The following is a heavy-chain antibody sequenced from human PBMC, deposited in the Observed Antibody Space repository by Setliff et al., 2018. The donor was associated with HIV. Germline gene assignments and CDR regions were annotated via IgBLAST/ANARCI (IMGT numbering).Heavy chain of an antibody. D-gene: IGHD3-10*01. CDR2: INEDGSIT. CDR3: ARKFRPGHGVDV. J-gene: IGHJ6*02. V-gene: IGHV3-74*03. Sequence: GGSLRLSCVVSGFTFSNYWMNWVRQAPGKGLVWVSRINEDGSITTYADSVKGQFTIFRDNAKSSMYLQMNSLRAEDTAIYYCARKFRPGHGVDVWGQGTTVTVSS. CDR1: GFTFSNYW.